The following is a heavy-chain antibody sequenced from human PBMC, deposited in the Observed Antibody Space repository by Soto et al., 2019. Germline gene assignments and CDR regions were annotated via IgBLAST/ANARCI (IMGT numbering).Heavy chain of an antibody. V-gene: IGHV1-69*08. D-gene: IGHD4-17*01. Sequence: QDQLVQSGAEVTKPGSSVKVSCKAFGGPFSSHTFSWVRQAPGQGLEWMGRIIPALGTTTYAQKFQGRVTITADESVTTVYMELNSLRTEDTAVYYCARPDFGDYWYFDLWGRGTLVTVSS. CDR3: ARPDFGDYWYFDL. CDR1: GGPFSSHT. J-gene: IGHJ2*01. CDR2: IIPALGTT.